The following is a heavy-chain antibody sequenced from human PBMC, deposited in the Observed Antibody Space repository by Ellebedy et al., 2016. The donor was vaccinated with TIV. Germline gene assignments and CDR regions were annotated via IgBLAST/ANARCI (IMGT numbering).Heavy chain of an antibody. CDR2: ISSDSSYI. Sequence: GESLKISXAASGFTFSSYSMNWVRQASGKGLEWVSSISSDSSYIYYADSVKGRFTISRDNAKNSLYLQMNSLRAEDTAVYYTYSGGYWGQGTLVTVSS. D-gene: IGHD1-26*01. J-gene: IGHJ4*02. CDR3: YSGGY. V-gene: IGHV3-21*01. CDR1: GFTFSSYS.